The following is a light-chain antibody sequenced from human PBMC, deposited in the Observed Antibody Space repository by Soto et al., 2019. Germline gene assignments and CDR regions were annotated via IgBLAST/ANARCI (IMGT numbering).Light chain of an antibody. Sequence: ELTQPPSVSVSPGQTASITCSGDKLGDKYVCWYQQKPGQSPVLVIYQDTKRPSGIPERFSGSNSGNTATLTISGTQAMDEADYYCQAWDSSSLYVFGTGTKVTVL. V-gene: IGLV3-1*01. J-gene: IGLJ1*01. CDR2: QDT. CDR1: KLGDKY. CDR3: QAWDSSSLYV.